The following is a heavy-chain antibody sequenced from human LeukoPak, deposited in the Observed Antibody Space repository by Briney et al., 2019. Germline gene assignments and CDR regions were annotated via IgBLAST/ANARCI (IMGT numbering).Heavy chain of an antibody. J-gene: IGHJ4*02. CDR1: GFSVSTYP. V-gene: IGHV3-23*01. D-gene: IGHD6-19*01. CDR3: AKYTSGWVNDY. Sequence: GGSLRLSCTASGFSVSTYPMAWVRQAPGKGLQWVSTITASGTDTFYADSVKGRFTISRDNSKNTLSLQMNSLRAEDTALYYCAKYTSGWVNDYWGQGTLVTVSS. CDR2: ITASGTDT.